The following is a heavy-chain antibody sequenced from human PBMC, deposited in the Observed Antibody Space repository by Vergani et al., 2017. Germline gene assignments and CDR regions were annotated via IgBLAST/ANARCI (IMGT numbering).Heavy chain of an antibody. Sequence: QVQLVQSGSEVRKPGASVKVSCQVSGYSLTELTIHWVRQAPGKGVEWMGGFDPEHGEVTFAHHIQGRVTMTEDRSTDTAYMELSSLRPEDTALYYCAIETDYYDSSGYYLDYWGQGTLVTVSS. V-gene: IGHV1-24*01. CDR1: GYSLTELT. CDR2: FDPEHGEV. D-gene: IGHD3-22*01. CDR3: AIETDYYDSSGYYLDY. J-gene: IGHJ4*02.